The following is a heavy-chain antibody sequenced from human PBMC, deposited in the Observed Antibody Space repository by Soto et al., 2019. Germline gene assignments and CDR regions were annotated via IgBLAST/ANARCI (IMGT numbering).Heavy chain of an antibody. CDR1: GGSISSGDYY. CDR2: IYSGGYT. J-gene: IGHJ4*02. CDR3: ATHPGGGGY. Sequence: ETLSLTCTDSGGSISSGDYYWSWIRQPPGKGLEGVSVIYSGGYTAYGDSVKGRFTISRDNSKNTLYLQMNSLRADDTAVYYCATHPGGGGYWGQGTLVTVSS. D-gene: IGHD3-10*01. V-gene: IGHV3-53*01.